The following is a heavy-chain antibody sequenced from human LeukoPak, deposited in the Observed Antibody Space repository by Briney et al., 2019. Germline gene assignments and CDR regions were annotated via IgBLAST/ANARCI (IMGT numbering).Heavy chain of an antibody. Sequence: GGSLRLSCAASGFTFNNYAMSWVRQAPGKGLEWVSAISGSGGSTYYADSVKGRFTISRDNSKNTLYLQMNSLRAEDTAVYYCAKDQTAVAGPHDYWGQGTLVTVSS. CDR3: AKDQTAVAGPHDY. V-gene: IGHV3-23*01. J-gene: IGHJ4*02. CDR1: GFTFNNYA. CDR2: ISGSGGST. D-gene: IGHD6-19*01.